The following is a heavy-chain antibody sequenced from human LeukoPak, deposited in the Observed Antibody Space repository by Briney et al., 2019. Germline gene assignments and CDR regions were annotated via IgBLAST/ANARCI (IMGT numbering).Heavy chain of an antibody. V-gene: IGHV4-34*01. CDR3: AREPGGGN. J-gene: IGHJ4*02. CDR2: IYYSGST. D-gene: IGHD1-14*01. Sequence: SETLSLTCAVYGGSFSGYCWSWIRQPPGKGLEWIGYIYYSGSTNYNPSLKSRVTISVDTSKNQFSLQLNSVTPEDTAVYYCAREPGGGNWGQGTLVTVSS. CDR1: GGSFSGYC.